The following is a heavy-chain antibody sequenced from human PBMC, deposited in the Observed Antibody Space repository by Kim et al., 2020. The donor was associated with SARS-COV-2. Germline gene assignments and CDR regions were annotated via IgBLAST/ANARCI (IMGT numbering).Heavy chain of an antibody. CDR3: ATAPCSGGSCYAFGAFDI. CDR2: IYPGDSDT. D-gene: IGHD2-15*01. Sequence: GESLKISCKGSGYSFTSYWIGWVRQMPGKGLEWMGIIYPGDSDTRYSPSFQGQVTISADKSISTAYLQWSSLKASDTAMYYCATAPCSGGSCYAFGAFDIWGQGTMVTVSS. V-gene: IGHV5-51*01. J-gene: IGHJ3*02. CDR1: GYSFTSYW.